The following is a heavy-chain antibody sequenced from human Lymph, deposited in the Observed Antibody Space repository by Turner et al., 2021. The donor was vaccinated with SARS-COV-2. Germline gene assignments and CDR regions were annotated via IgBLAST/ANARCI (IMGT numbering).Heavy chain of an antibody. Sequence: QLQLQESGPGLVKPSETLSLTCAVSGGSISSRSYYWGWIRQPPGKGLEWIGNIYYSGNTFYNPSLKSRVTISVDTSKNLFSLKLSSVTAADTAVYFCGVGPTRWYFQHWGQGTLVTVSS. V-gene: IGHV4-39*01. CDR3: GVGPTRWYFQH. J-gene: IGHJ1*01. D-gene: IGHD1-26*01. CDR2: IYYSGNT. CDR1: GGSISSRSYY.